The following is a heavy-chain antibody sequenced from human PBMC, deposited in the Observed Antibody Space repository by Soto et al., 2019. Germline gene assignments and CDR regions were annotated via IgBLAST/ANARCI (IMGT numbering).Heavy chain of an antibody. V-gene: IGHV3-7*01. CDR2: IKQDGSER. CDR3: TRTISAPPGDDY. Sequence: EVQLVESGGGLVQPGGSLRLSCAASGFTFNRYWMGWVRQAPGKGPEWLANIKQDGSERYYVDSVKGRFTISRDNVKNSVYLQMNGLRAEDTEVYYCTRTISAPPGDDYWGQGTLVTVSS. J-gene: IGHJ4*02. D-gene: IGHD6-6*01. CDR1: GFTFNRYW.